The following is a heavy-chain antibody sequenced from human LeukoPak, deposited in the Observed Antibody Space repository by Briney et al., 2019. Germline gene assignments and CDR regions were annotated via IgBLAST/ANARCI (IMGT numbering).Heavy chain of an antibody. Sequence: GGSLRLSCAASGFTFSNNYMSWVRQAPGKGLEWVSVIHSGGSTYYADSVKGRFTISRDNSKNSLYLQMNSLRDEDTAVYYCARGKVGATDYWGQGTLVTVSS. CDR1: GFTFSNNY. CDR2: IHSGGST. D-gene: IGHD1-26*01. V-gene: IGHV3-53*01. J-gene: IGHJ4*02. CDR3: ARGKVGATDY.